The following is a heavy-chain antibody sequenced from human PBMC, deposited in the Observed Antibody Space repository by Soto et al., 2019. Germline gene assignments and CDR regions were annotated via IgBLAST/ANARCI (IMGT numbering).Heavy chain of an antibody. CDR1: GFTVSSNY. J-gene: IGHJ4*02. CDR2: IYSGGST. D-gene: IGHD3-22*01. Sequence: PGGSLRLSCAACGFTVSSNYMSWVRQAPGKGLEWVSLIYSGGSTHYADSVKGRFTISRDNAKNTLYLQMNSLRAEDTAVYYCARDPTYFYDSSGYYDYWGQGTLVTVSS. V-gene: IGHV3-66*01. CDR3: ARDPTYFYDSSGYYDY.